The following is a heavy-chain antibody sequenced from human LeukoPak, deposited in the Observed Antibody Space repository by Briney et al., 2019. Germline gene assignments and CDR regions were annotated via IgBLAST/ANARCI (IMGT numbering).Heavy chain of an antibody. CDR1: GFTVSSNY. CDR3: AGDKGYSYALDAFDI. D-gene: IGHD5-18*01. Sequence: GGSLRLSCAASGFTVSSNYMNWVRQAPGKGLEWVSVLYSGGSTYYADSVKGRFIISRDSSKNTLYLQMNSLRAEDTAVYYCAGDKGYSYALDAFDIWGQGTMVTVSS. CDR2: LYSGGST. V-gene: IGHV3-66*01. J-gene: IGHJ3*02.